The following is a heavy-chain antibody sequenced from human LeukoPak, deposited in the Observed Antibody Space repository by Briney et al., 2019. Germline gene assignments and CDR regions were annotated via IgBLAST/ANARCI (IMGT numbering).Heavy chain of an antibody. D-gene: IGHD3-16*01. CDR2: IYYSGST. Sequence: PSQTLSLTCTVSGGSISSYYWSWIWQPPGKGLEWIGYIYYSGSTNYNPSLKSRVTISVDTSKNQFSLKLSSVTAADTAVYYCARDKVYYDYVWGSPKSDTFDIWGQGTMVTVSS. V-gene: IGHV4-59*12. CDR3: ARDKVYYDYVWGSPKSDTFDI. CDR1: GGSISSYY. J-gene: IGHJ3*02.